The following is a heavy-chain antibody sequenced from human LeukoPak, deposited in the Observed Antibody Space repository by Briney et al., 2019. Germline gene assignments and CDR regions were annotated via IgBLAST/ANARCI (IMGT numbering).Heavy chain of an antibody. V-gene: IGHV1-2*02. Sequence: ASVKVSCNASGYTFTGYYMHWVRQAPGQGLEWMGWINPNSGGTNYAQKFQGRVTMTRDTSISTAYMELSRLRSDDTAVYYCARSAMVRGVSLAYYWGQGTLVTVSS. J-gene: IGHJ4*02. CDR3: ARSAMVRGVSLAYY. CDR2: INPNSGGT. D-gene: IGHD3-10*01. CDR1: GYTFTGYY.